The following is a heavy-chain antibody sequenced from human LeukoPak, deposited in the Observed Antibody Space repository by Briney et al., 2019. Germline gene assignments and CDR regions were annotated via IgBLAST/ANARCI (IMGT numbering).Heavy chain of an antibody. V-gene: IGHV1-18*01. CDR1: GYTFTSYG. D-gene: IGHD3-10*01. Sequence: GSVTVSCKASGYTFTSYGISWVRQAPGQGLEWMGWISAYNGNTNYAQKLQGRVTMTTDTSTSTAYMELRSLRSDDTAVYYCARDSGYYGSGSYPGDWGQGTLVTVSS. J-gene: IGHJ4*02. CDR3: ARDSGYYGSGSYPGD. CDR2: ISAYNGNT.